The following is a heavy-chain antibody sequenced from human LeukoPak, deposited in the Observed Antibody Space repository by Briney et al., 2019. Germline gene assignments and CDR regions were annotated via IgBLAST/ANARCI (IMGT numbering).Heavy chain of an antibody. J-gene: IGHJ6*02. V-gene: IGHV3-74*01. CDR1: GFTFSRYW. Sequence: QSGGSLRLSCAASGFTFSRYWMHWVRQAPGKGLVWVSRIQNDGSSTRYADSVKGRFTISRDNAKNTLYLQMNSQRAEDTAVYDCARDLEVQDYYYYGMDVWGQGTTVTVSS. CDR3: ARDLEVQDYYYYGMDV. CDR2: IQNDGSST. D-gene: IGHD1-1*01.